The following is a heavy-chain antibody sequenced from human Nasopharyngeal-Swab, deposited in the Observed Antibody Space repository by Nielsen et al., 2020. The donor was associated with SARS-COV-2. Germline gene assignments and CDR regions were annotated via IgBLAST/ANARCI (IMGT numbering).Heavy chain of an antibody. J-gene: IGHJ4*02. CDR2: IGDKDHNYAT. CDR1: CFIFSAPA. Sequence: GESLKISCAASCFIFSAPAIHWVRQASGKGLEWVVRIGDKDHNYATTYGASVQGRFTISRDDSKNTAFLQMDSLKTEDTALYYCTTDFYFDYWGQGTLVTVSS. V-gene: IGHV3-73*01. CDR3: TTDFYFDY.